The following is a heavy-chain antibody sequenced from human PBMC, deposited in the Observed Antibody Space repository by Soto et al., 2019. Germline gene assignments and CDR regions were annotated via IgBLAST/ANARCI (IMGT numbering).Heavy chain of an antibody. Sequence: EVHLVESGGGLAQPGRSLRLSCVASGFSLDHYAMHWVRQAPGKGLEWVSGISWDSGVIDYADSVRGRFTISRDNAKNSVYLQMASLRAEDTALYYCVKDNVGVYCSGGSCYFDYWGQGSLVTVSS. V-gene: IGHV3-9*01. D-gene: IGHD2-15*01. CDR3: VKDNVGVYCSGGSCYFDY. CDR2: ISWDSGVI. J-gene: IGHJ4*02. CDR1: GFSLDHYA.